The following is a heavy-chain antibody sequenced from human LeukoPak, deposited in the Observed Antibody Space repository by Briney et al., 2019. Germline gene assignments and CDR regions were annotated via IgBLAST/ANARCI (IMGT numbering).Heavy chain of an antibody. Sequence: GGSLRLSCAASGFTFSIYAMSWVRQAPGKGLEWVSAISGSGGSTYYADSVKGRFTISRDNSKNTLYLQMNSLRAEDTAVYYCAKHMVRGVIKPLYFDYWGQGTLTTVSS. J-gene: IGHJ4*02. V-gene: IGHV3-23*01. CDR2: ISGSGGST. CDR3: AKHMVRGVIKPLYFDY. CDR1: GFTFSIYA. D-gene: IGHD3-10*01.